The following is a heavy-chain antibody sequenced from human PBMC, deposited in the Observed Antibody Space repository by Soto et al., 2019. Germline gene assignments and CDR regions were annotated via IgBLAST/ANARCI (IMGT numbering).Heavy chain of an antibody. CDR1: GFTFSSYA. CDR3: AALLGSFPKIDY. J-gene: IGHJ4*02. D-gene: IGHD2-15*01. Sequence: VQLVESGGGVVQPGRSLRLSCAASGFTFSSYAMHWVRQAPGKGLEWVAVISYDGSNKYYADSVKGRFTISRDNSKNTLYLQMNSLRAEDTAVYYCAALLGSFPKIDYWGQGTLVTVSS. V-gene: IGHV3-30-3*01. CDR2: ISYDGSNK.